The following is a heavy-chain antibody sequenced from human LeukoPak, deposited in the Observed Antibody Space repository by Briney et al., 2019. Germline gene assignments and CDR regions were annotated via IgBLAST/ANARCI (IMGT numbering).Heavy chain of an antibody. Sequence: PSETLSLTCAVSGGSISSGNWWSWVRQPPGKGLEWIGQIYHSGSTNYNPSLKSRVTISVEKSKNQFSLNLTSVTAADTAVYYCARVTTPWFFDLWGRGTLVTVSS. CDR3: ARVTTPWFFDL. D-gene: IGHD4-17*01. CDR2: IYHSGST. CDR1: GGSISSGNW. J-gene: IGHJ2*01. V-gene: IGHV4-4*02.